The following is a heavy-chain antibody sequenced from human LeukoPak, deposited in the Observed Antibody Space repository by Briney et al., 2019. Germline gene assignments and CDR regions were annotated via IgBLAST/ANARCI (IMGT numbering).Heavy chain of an antibody. CDR3: ARAGRSSSSNYYYYGMDV. V-gene: IGHV3-7*01. CDR2: IKQDGSEK. J-gene: IGHJ6*02. D-gene: IGHD3-3*01. CDR1: GFTFSSYW. Sequence: GGSLRLSCAASGFTFSSYWMSWVRQAPGKGLEWVANIKQDGSEKYYVDSVKGRFTISRDNAKNSLYLQMNSLRAEDTAVYYCARAGRSSSSNYYYYGMDVWGQGTTVTVSS.